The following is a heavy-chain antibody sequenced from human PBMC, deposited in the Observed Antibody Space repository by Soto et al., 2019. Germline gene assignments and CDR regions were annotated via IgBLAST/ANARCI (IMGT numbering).Heavy chain of an antibody. V-gene: IGHV4-4*02. CDR2: VYHTGDT. Sequence: SETLSLTCGVSGGTVASSHWWSWVRQSPGRGLEWIGNVYHTGDTNFNPSLQSRVTFSVDKSNNQFSLRLTSVTAADTAVYFCAREIVTAGGNNYFDPWGPGTMVTVSS. CDR3: AREIVTAGGNNYFDP. D-gene: IGHD2-21*02. CDR1: GGTVASSHW. J-gene: IGHJ5*02.